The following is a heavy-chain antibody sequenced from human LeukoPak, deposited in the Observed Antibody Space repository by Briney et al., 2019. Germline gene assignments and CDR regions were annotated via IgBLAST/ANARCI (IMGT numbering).Heavy chain of an antibody. CDR1: GYTFTGYY. D-gene: IGHD3-3*01. V-gene: IGHV1-2*02. CDR2: INPNSGGT. Sequence: ASVKVSCKASGYTFTGYYMHWVRQAPGQGLEWMGGINPNSGGTNYAQKFQGRVTMTRDTSISTAYMELSRLRSDDTAVYYCARVGYDFWSGYSMRRFDYWGQGTLVTVSS. J-gene: IGHJ4*02. CDR3: ARVGYDFWSGYSMRRFDY.